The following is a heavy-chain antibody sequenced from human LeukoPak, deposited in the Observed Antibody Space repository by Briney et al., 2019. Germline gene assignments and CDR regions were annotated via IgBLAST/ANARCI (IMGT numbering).Heavy chain of an antibody. Sequence: PSETLSLTCTVSGGSISSYYWSWIRQPPGKGLEWIGYIYYSGSTNYNPSLKSRVTISVDTSKNQFSLKLSSVTAADTAMYYCARGNDFWSGSFDPWGQGTLVTVSS. D-gene: IGHD3-3*01. V-gene: IGHV4-59*01. CDR2: IYYSGST. CDR3: ARGNDFWSGSFDP. CDR1: GGSISSYY. J-gene: IGHJ5*02.